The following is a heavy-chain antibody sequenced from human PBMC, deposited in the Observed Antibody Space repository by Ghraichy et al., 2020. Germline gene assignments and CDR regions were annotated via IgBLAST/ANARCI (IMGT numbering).Heavy chain of an antibody. D-gene: IGHD1-1*01. CDR1: GYTFSSYA. CDR3: TRGDNHYGMDV. Sequence: ASVKVSCKASGYTFSSYAMHWVRQAPGQRLEWMGWINAGNGNTKYSQKFQGRVTITRDTSATKSYMDLSSLRSEDTALYYCTRGDNHYGMDVWGQGTTVTVSS. V-gene: IGHV1-3*01. J-gene: IGHJ6*02. CDR2: INAGNGNT.